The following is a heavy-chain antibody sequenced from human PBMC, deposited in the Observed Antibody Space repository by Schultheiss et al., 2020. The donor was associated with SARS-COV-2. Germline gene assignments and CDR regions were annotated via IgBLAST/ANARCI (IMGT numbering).Heavy chain of an antibody. CDR1: GGSISNYY. Sequence: SETLSLTCTVSGGSISNYYWSWTRQPPGKGLEWIGYIYYSGSTNYNPSLKSRVTISVDTSKNQFSLKLSSVTAADTAVYYCARVKRKYYDSSGYPYDAFDIWGQGTMVTVSS. V-gene: IGHV4-59*01. J-gene: IGHJ3*02. CDR3: ARVKRKYYDSSGYPYDAFDI. CDR2: IYYSGST. D-gene: IGHD3-22*01.